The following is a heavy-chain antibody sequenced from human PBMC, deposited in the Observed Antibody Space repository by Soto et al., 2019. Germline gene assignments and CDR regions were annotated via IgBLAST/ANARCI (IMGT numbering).Heavy chain of an antibody. V-gene: IGHV3-33*01. CDR1: GFTFSSYG. CDR2: IWYDGSNK. D-gene: IGHD2-15*01. Sequence: GGSLRLSCAASGFTFSSYGMHWVRQAPGKGLEWVAVIWYDGSNKYYADSVKGRFTISRDNSKNTLYLQMNSLRAEDTAVYYCARGPYEDIVVVVAPPGDYWGQGTLVTVSS. CDR3: ARGPYEDIVVVVAPPGDY. J-gene: IGHJ4*02.